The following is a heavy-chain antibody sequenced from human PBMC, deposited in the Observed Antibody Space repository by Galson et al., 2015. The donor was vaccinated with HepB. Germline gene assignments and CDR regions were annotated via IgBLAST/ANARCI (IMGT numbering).Heavy chain of an antibody. D-gene: IGHD4-23*01. CDR3: ARAPRPSYGGDSLDI. J-gene: IGHJ3*02. CDR2: ISGNGIYI. Sequence: SLRLSCAASGFTFSTSNMNWVRQAPGKGLEWVSDISGNGIYIYYADSMQGRFSISRDNAKNSLFLQMNNLRAEDTAVYYCARAPRPSYGGDSLDIWGQGTMVTVSS. CDR1: GFTFSTSN. V-gene: IGHV3-21*01.